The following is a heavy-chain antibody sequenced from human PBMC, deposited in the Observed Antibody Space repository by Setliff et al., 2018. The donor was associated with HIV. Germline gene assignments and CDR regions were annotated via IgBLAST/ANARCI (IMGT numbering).Heavy chain of an antibody. CDR1: GYTFTNYY. CDR2: INPTGGGP. CDR3: AKGGGYLDF. Sequence: VASVKVSCKASGYTFTNYYIHWVRQAPGQWLQWMGLINPTGGGPRYAQKFRGRLTMSSDTSTSTVFMELSSLRSEDTAVYYCAKGGGYLDFWGQGTPVTVSS. J-gene: IGHJ4*02. V-gene: IGHV1-46*01. D-gene: IGHD2-15*01.